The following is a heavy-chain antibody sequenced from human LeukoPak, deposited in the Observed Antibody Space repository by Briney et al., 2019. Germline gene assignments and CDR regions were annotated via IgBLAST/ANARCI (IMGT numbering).Heavy chain of an antibody. CDR1: GFTFSSYW. Sequence: GGSLRLSCAASGFTFSSYWMSWVRQAPGKGLEWVANIKQDGSEKYYVDSVKGRFTISRDNAKNSLYLQMNSLRAEDTAVYYCARETGDSSGSYAFDIWGQGTMVTVSS. V-gene: IGHV3-7*01. D-gene: IGHD3-22*01. CDR2: IKQDGSEK. J-gene: IGHJ3*02. CDR3: ARETGDSSGSYAFDI.